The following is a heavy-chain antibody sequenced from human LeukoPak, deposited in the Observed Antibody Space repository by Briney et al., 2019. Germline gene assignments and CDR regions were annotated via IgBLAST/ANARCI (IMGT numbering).Heavy chain of an antibody. D-gene: IGHD2-2*01. V-gene: IGHV3-21*01. Sequence: PGGSLRLSCAASGFTFSSYTMNWVRQAPGKGLGWVSTISPSSSYIYYADSVKGRFTISRDNAKNSLYLQMNSLRPEDTAVYYCARDPVVPDDGYYSDYWGQGTLVTVSS. CDR1: GFTFSSYT. CDR3: ARDPVVPDDGYYSDY. CDR2: ISPSSSYI. J-gene: IGHJ4*02.